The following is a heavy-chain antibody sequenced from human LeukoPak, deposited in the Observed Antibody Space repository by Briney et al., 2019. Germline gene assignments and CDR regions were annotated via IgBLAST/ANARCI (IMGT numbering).Heavy chain of an antibody. J-gene: IGHJ3*02. V-gene: IGHV3-21*01. CDR2: ISRSTGNI. CDR1: GFTFSSYN. D-gene: IGHD4-11*01. CDR3: ARDNYDAFDI. Sequence: PGGSLRLSCAVSGFTFSSYNMNWVRQAPGKGLEWVSSISRSTGNIYSADSVKGRFTTSRDNAKDSLYLQMNSLRAEDTAVYYCARDNYDAFDIWGQGTMVTVSS.